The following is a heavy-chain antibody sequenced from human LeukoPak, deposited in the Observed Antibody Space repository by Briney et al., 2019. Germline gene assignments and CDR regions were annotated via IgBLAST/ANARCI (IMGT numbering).Heavy chain of an antibody. J-gene: IGHJ3*02. D-gene: IGHD1-7*01. CDR1: GFTFSNAW. Sequence: GGSLRLSCAAPGFTFSNAWMSWVRQAPGKGLEWVGRIKSKTDGGTTDYAAPVKGRFTISRDDSKNTLYLQMNSLKTEDTAVYYCTTKINWNYGPDAFDIWGQGTMVTVSS. CDR3: TTKINWNYGPDAFDI. V-gene: IGHV3-15*01. CDR2: IKSKTDGGTT.